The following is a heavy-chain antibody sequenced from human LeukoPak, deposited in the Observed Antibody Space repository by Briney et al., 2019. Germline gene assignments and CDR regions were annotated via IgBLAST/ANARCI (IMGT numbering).Heavy chain of an antibody. CDR3: AKVQLTSVVITTPFDY. D-gene: IGHD3-22*01. Sequence: GGSLRLSCAASGFTFSTFAMSWVRQAPGKGLEWVSVISGSAGTTYYADSVKGRFTISRDNSKNTLYLQMNSLRAEDTAVYYCAKVQLTSVVITTPFDYWGQGTLVTVSS. CDR1: GFTFSTFA. J-gene: IGHJ4*02. V-gene: IGHV3-23*01. CDR2: ISGSAGTT.